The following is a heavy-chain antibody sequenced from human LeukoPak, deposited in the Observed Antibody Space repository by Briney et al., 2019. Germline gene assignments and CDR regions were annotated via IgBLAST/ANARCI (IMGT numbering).Heavy chain of an antibody. J-gene: IGHJ3*02. V-gene: IGHV3-53*01. Sequence: GGSLRFSCAASGFTVSSNYMSWVRQAPGKGLEWVSVIYSGGSTYYADSVKGRFTISGDNSKNTLYLQMNSLRAEDTAVYYCARDLRIDAFDIWGQGTMVTVSS. CDR3: ARDLRIDAFDI. CDR1: GFTVSSNY. CDR2: IYSGGST.